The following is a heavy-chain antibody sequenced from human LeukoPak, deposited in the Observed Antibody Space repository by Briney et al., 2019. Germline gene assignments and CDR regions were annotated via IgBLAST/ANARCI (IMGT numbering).Heavy chain of an antibody. CDR2: TYYRGST. CDR1: GGSVSSYY. V-gene: IGHV4-59*02. J-gene: IGHJ2*01. Sequence: PSETLSLTCTVSGGSVSSYYWSWIRQPPGKGLEWIGYTYYRGSTNYNPSLKSRVTISVDKSKNQFSLKLSSVTAADTAVYYCARMVPGYFDLWGRGTLVTVSS. CDR3: ARMVPGYFDL. D-gene: IGHD2-8*01.